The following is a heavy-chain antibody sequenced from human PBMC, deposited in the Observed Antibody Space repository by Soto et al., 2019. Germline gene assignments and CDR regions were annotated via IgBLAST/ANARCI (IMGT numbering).Heavy chain of an antibody. V-gene: IGHV4-59*08. Sequence: SETLSLTCAVCGGSISGYYWSWIRQPPEKGLEWIGYIYYSGSTSYNPSLKRRLTISVDTSKNQFSLKLTSVTAADTAVYYCAGQPTAGSYYDLGSYYYYYAMDVWGQGTTVTVSS. CDR1: GGSISGYY. CDR2: IYYSGST. D-gene: IGHD3-10*01. CDR3: AGQPTAGSYYDLGSYYYYYAMDV. J-gene: IGHJ6*02.